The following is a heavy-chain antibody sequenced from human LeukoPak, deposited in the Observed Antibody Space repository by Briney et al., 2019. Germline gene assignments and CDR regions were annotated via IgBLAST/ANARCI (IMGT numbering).Heavy chain of an antibody. CDR3: ARDSRPYYYDSSGYYVPYYFDY. CDR2: IYTSGST. Sequence: SETLSLTCTVSGGSISSYYWSWIRQPAGKGLEWIGRIYTSGSTNYNPSLKSRVTMSVDTSKSQFSLKLSSVTAADTAVYYCARDSRPYYYDSSGYYVPYYFDYWGQGTLVTVSS. D-gene: IGHD3-22*01. J-gene: IGHJ4*02. V-gene: IGHV4-4*07. CDR1: GGSISSYY.